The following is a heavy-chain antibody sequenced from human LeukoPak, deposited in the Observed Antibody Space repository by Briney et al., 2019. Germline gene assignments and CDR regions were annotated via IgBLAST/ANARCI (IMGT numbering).Heavy chain of an antibody. CDR2: IYYSGST. D-gene: IGHD3-3*01. CDR3: ARAVIYDFWSGYETIYYYYMDV. V-gene: IGHV4-59*11. Sequence: SETLSLTCTVSSGSISSHYWSWIRQPPGKGLEWIGYIYYSGSTNYNPSLKSRVTISVDTSKNQFSLKLSSVTAADTAVYYCARAVIYDFWSGYETIYYYYMDVWGKGTTVTVSS. CDR1: SGSISSHY. J-gene: IGHJ6*03.